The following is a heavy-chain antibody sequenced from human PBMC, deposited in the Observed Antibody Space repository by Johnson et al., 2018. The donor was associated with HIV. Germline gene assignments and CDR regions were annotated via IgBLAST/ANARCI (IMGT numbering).Heavy chain of an antibody. D-gene: IGHD5-12*01. CDR1: GFTLGSYD. CDR2: IDSDGET. V-gene: IGHV3-13*01. J-gene: IGHJ3*02. Sequence: VQLVESGGGVVQPGRSLRLSCEASGFTLGSYDMHWVRQAAGKGLEWVSEIDSDGETYYPASVKGRFTTSRENYKNYFYLHMNSLRAGDTAVYYCAKEGRYVEGAFDIWGQGTMVTVSS. CDR3: AKEGRYVEGAFDI.